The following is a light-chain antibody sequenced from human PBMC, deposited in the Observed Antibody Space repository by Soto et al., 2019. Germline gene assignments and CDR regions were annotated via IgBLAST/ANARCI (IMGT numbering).Light chain of an antibody. Sequence: DIQMTQSPSSLSASVGDRITITCRASQSISSYLNWYQQKPGKAPKSLIYGASSLQSGVPSRFSGSGSGTDFTLTISSLQPEDFATYYCQQYNSYPLTFGGGTKVDIK. CDR3: QQYNSYPLT. CDR1: QSISSY. CDR2: GAS. J-gene: IGKJ4*01. V-gene: IGKV1-16*01.